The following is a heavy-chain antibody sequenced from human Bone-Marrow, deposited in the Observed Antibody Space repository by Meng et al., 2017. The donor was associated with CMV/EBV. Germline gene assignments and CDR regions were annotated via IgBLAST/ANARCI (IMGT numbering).Heavy chain of an antibody. CDR2: ISSSSSYI. V-gene: IGHV3-21*01. Sequence: GGSLRLSCAASGFTFSSYNMNWVRQAPGKGLEWVSSISSSSSYIYYGDSVKGRFTISRDNAKNSLYLQMNSLRAEDTAVYYCARNLKAVALDYWGQGTPVTVSS. CDR1: GFTFSSYN. CDR3: ARNLKAVALDY. D-gene: IGHD6-19*01. J-gene: IGHJ4*02.